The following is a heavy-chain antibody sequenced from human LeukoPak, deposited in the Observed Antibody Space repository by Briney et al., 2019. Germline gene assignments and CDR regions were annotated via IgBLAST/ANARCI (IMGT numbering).Heavy chain of an antibody. Sequence: PSETLSLTCIVSGGSISSYYWSWIRQPPGKGLEWIGYIYYSGSTNYNPSLKSRVTISVDTSKNQFSLKLSSVTAADTAVYYCARGSYCSSTSCYARAFDIWGQGTMVTVSS. V-gene: IGHV4-59*01. CDR2: IYYSGST. J-gene: IGHJ3*02. D-gene: IGHD2-2*01. CDR3: ARGSYCSSTSCYARAFDI. CDR1: GGSISSYY.